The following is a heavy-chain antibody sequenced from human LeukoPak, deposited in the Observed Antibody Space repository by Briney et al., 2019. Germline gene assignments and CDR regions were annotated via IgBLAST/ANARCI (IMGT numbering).Heavy chain of an antibody. CDR3: ARESIGYSYGFDY. CDR2: IYTSGST. J-gene: IGHJ4*02. CDR1: GGSISSGSYY. V-gene: IGHV4-61*02. D-gene: IGHD5-18*01. Sequence: SETLSVTCTVSGGSISSGSYYWSWIRQPAGKGLEWIGRIYTSGSTNYNPSLKSRVTISVDTSKNQFSLKLSSVTAADTGVYYCARESIGYSYGFDYWGQGTLVTVSS.